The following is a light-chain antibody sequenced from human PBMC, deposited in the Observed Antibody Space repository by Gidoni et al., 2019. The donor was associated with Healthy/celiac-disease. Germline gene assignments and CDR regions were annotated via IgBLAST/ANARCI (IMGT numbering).Light chain of an antibody. CDR3: QSYDSSLSGYV. J-gene: IGLJ2*01. CDR2: GNN. CDR1: SSNIGAGYD. Sequence: QSVLTQPPSVSGAPGQRVTISCTWNSSNIGAGYDVHWYQQLPGTAPKLLIYGNNNRPSGVPDRFSGSKSGTSASLAITGLQAEDEADYYCQSYDSSLSGYVFGGGTKLTVL. V-gene: IGLV1-40*01.